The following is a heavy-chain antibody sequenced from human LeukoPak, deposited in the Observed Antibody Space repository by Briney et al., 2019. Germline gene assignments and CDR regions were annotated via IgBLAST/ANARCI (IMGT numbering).Heavy chain of an antibody. J-gene: IGHJ4*02. CDR1: GGSISSYY. CDR2: IYYSGST. D-gene: IGHD2-2*01. V-gene: IGHV4-59*01. CDR3: AKPVGTRLPGDFDY. Sequence: SETLSLTCTVSGGSISSYYWSWIRQPPGKGLEWIGYIYYSGSTNYNPSLKCRVTISVDTSKNQFSLKLSSVTAADTAVYYCAKPVGTRLPGDFDYWGQGTLVTVSS.